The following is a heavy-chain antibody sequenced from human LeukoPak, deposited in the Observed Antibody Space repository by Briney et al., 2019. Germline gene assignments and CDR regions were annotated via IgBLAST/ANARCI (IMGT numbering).Heavy chain of an antibody. CDR1: GYTFTGYY. J-gene: IGHJ3*02. V-gene: IGHV1-2*02. CDR3: ARELGCSSTGCYRMSVFVFDI. CDR2: INPNSGGT. Sequence: APVKVSCKASGYTFTGYYMHWVRQAPGQGLEWMGWINPNSGGTNYAQKFQGRVTMTRDTSISTAYMELSRLRSDDTAVYYCARELGCSSTGCYRMSVFVFDIWGQGTMVTVSS. D-gene: IGHD2-2*02.